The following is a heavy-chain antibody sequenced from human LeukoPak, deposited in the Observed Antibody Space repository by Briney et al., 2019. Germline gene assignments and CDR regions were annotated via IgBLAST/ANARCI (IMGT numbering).Heavy chain of an antibody. D-gene: IGHD2-2*01. CDR1: GYSFTNYW. J-gene: IGHJ4*02. CDR3: ARRPSYYFDF. V-gene: IGHV5-51*01. CDR2: IFPGDSGV. Sequence: GESLKISCQASGYSFTNYWIGWVRQMPGKGLEWMAIIFPGDSGVRYNPSFRRQVTISADKSTNTAYLQWSSLRASDTAMYYCARRPSYYFDFWGQGILVTVSS.